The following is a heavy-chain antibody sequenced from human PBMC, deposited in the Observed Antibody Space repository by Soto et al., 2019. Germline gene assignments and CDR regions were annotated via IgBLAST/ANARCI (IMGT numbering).Heavy chain of an antibody. Sequence: GASVKVSFKASGYTFSSYGISWSRQAPGQGLEWMAWISVCNGNTRYAQKAQGRVIMTTDTSTSTAYMELRSLRSDDTAMYYCARDAAVLPAVPALNYYYGMDVWGQGTTVTVSS. J-gene: IGHJ6*02. V-gene: IGHV1-18*01. D-gene: IGHD2-2*01. CDR3: ARDAAVLPAVPALNYYYGMDV. CDR1: GYTFSSYG. CDR2: ISVCNGNT.